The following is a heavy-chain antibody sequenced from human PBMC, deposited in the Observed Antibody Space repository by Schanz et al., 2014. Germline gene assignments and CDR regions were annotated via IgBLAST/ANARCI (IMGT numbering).Heavy chain of an antibody. J-gene: IGHJ6*02. CDR2: ISPYTGNT. Sequence: QVQLVQSGAEVKKPGASVKVSCKTSGYAFSDYGITWVRQAPGQGLQWMGWISPYTGNTNYAQTLQDRITLTTDTATSTAYMELRTLRSDDTAVYYCARAKRFGDMDVWGQGTTVTVSS. CDR3: ARAKRFGDMDV. V-gene: IGHV1-18*01. D-gene: IGHD3-10*01. CDR1: GYAFSDYG.